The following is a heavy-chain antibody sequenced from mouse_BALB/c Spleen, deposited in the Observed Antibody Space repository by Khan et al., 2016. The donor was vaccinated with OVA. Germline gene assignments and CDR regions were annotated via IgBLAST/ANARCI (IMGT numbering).Heavy chain of an antibody. CDR2: INTYTGEA. CDR1: GYTLTNYG. Sequence: QIQLVQSGPELKKPGETVKISCKASGYTLTNYGMNWVKQAPGKGLKWMGWINTYTGEATYADDFKGRFAFSLETSASTAYLQINNLKNEDTATCFGSISNGKYWFAYWGQGTLVTVSA. J-gene: IGHJ3*01. D-gene: IGHD2-1*01. V-gene: IGHV9-3-1*01. CDR3: SISNGKYWFAY.